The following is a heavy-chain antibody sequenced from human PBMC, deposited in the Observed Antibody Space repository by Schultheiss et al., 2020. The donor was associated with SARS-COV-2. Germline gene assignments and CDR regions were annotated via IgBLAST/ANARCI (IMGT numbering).Heavy chain of an antibody. J-gene: IGHJ5*02. Sequence: SGPTLVKPTQTLTLTCTSSGFSLTTSGVGVGWIRQPPGKAPEWLALIYWNDDKRYSPSLKNRLTITKDTSKNQVVLTMTNMDPVDTATYSCAHNGPLYGRGRFDPWGQGGLVTVSS. CDR1: GFSLTTSGVG. CDR3: AHNGPLYGRGRFDP. CDR2: IYWNDDK. D-gene: IGHD3-16*02. V-gene: IGHV2-5*01.